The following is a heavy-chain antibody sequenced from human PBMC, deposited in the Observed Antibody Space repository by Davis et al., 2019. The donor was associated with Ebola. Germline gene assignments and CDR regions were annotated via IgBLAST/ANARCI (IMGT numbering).Heavy chain of an antibody. CDR1: GGSFSGYY. CDR2: IYYSGST. V-gene: IGHV4-34*01. J-gene: IGHJ4*02. D-gene: IGHD1-1*01. Sequence: SETLSLTCAVYGGSFSGYYWRWIRQPPGKGLEWIGSIYYSGSTYYNPSLKSRVTISVDTSKNQFSLMLSSVTAADTAVYYCAIGFKVPPDYWGQGTLVTVSS. CDR3: AIGFKVPPDY.